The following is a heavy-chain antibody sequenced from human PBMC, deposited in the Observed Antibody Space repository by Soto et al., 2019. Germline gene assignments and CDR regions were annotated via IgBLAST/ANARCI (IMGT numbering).Heavy chain of an antibody. CDR3: TRDKTQPYYFWRRWVLDY. Sequence: SVKVSCKASGGTFSSYASSWVRQAPGQGLEWMGGIIPLFVTANYAQKCQGRGTVTAGESTSAAYMELRSLKSEYKDGYYFTRDKTQPYYFWRRWVLDYWGQGILVTDYS. D-gene: IGHD3-3*01. CDR2: IIPLFVTA. V-gene: IGHV1-69*13. CDR1: GGTFSSYA. J-gene: IGHJ4*02.